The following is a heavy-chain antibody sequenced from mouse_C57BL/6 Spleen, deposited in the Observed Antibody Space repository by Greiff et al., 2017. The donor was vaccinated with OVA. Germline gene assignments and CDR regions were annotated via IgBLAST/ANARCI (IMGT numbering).Heavy chain of an antibody. CDR3: ARRGAQATLYAMDY. J-gene: IGHJ4*01. CDR2: INPSTGGT. V-gene: IGHV1-42*01. Sequence: EVKLQESGPELVKPGASVKISCKASGYSFTGYYMNWVKQSPEKSLEWIGEINPSTGGTTYNQKFKAKATLTVDKSSSTAYMQLKSLTSEDSAVYYCARRGAQATLYAMDYWGQGTSVTVSS. D-gene: IGHD3-2*02. CDR1: GYSFTGYY.